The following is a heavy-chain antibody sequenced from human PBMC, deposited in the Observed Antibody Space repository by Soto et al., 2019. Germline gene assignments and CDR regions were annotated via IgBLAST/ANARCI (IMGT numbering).Heavy chain of an antibody. CDR1: GGTFSSYA. Sequence: SVKVSCKASGGTFSSYAISWVRQAPGQGLEWMGGIIPIFGTANYAQKFQGRVTITADESTSTAYMELSSLRSEDTAVYYCASPPYGSGSYLAYWGQGTLVTVSS. V-gene: IGHV1-69*13. CDR3: ASPPYGSGSYLAY. D-gene: IGHD3-10*01. CDR2: IIPIFGTA. J-gene: IGHJ4*02.